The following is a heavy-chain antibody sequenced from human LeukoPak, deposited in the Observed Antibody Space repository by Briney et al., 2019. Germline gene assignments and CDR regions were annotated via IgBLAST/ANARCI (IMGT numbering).Heavy chain of an antibody. CDR1: GGTFSSYA. Sequence: GASVKVSCKASGGTFSSYAISWVRQAPGQGLEWMGGTIPIFGTANYAQKFQGRVTITADESTSTAYMELSSLRSEDTAVYYCARSAYCSSTSCYKSLDYWGQGTLVTVSS. J-gene: IGHJ4*02. D-gene: IGHD2-2*02. CDR2: TIPIFGTA. CDR3: ARSAYCSSTSCYKSLDY. V-gene: IGHV1-69*01.